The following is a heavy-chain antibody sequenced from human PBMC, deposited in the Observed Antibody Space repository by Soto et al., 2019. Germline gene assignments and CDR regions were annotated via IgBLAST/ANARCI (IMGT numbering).Heavy chain of an antibody. V-gene: IGHV3-23*01. D-gene: IGHD2-15*01. CDR3: AKGEGRGGSCCSLYVLDY. J-gene: IGHJ4*02. CDR2: ISGSGGST. CDR1: GFTFSSYA. Sequence: EVQLLESGGGLVQPGGSLRLSCAASGFTFSSYAMSWVRQAPGKGLEWVSAISGSGGSTYYADSVKGRFTISRDNSKKTQXLQMNRLRAEDTAVYYCAKGEGRGGSCCSLYVLDYWGQGTLVTVSS.